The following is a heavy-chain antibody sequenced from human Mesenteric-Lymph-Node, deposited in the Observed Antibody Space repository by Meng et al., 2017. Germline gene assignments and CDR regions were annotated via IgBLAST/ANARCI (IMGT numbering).Heavy chain of an antibody. CDR3: ARGKQDAWELLAY. J-gene: IGHJ4*02. V-gene: IGHV4-4*02. Sequence: SGVSISSNIRWTWVRQPPGKGLEWIGDIDDSGSTNYNPSLNSRISISLDKSKNHFSLKVNSVTAADTAVYYCARGKQDAWELLAYWGQGALVTVSS. CDR1: GVSISSNIR. CDR2: IDDSGST. D-gene: IGHD1-26*01.